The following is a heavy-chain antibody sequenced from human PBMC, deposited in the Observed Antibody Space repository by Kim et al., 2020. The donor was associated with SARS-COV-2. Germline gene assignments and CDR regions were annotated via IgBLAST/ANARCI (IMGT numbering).Heavy chain of an antibody. Sequence: GGSLRLSCAASGFTFSTYSMDWVRQAPGKGLEWVSSISSIISYIYYGYSVKGRFTISRDNAKNSLYLQMNSLRAEDTAVYYCARDRREYSSSGGHYDYYGMDVWGQGTMVTVSS. CDR3: ARDRREYSSSGGHYDYYGMDV. CDR2: ISSIISYI. V-gene: IGHV3-21*01. J-gene: IGHJ6*02. D-gene: IGHD6-13*01. CDR1: GFTFSTYS.